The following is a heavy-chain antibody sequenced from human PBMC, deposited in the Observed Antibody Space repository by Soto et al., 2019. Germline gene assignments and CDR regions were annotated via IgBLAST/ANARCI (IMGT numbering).Heavy chain of an antibody. D-gene: IGHD3-22*01. V-gene: IGHV4-61*01. CDR3: ARDSYYYDTSGYPSVRFDY. CDR2: IYYSGST. CDR1: GGSVSSGSYY. J-gene: IGHJ4*02. Sequence: SEMLSLTCTVSGGSVSSGSYYWSWIRQPPGKGLEWIGYIYYSGSTNYNPSLKSRVTISVDTSKNQFSLKLSSVTAADTAVYYCARDSYYYDTSGYPSVRFDYWGQGTQVTVSS.